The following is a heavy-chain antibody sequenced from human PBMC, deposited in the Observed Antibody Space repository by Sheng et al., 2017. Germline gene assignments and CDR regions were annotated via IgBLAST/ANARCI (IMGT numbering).Heavy chain of an antibody. J-gene: IGHJ6*02. CDR2: ISSSSSYI. D-gene: IGHD3-10*01. V-gene: IGHV3-21*01. CDR1: GFTFSSYS. CDR3: ARFGELPLYYYYGMDV. Sequence: EVQLVESGGGLVKPGGSLRLSCAASGFTFSSYSMNWVRQAPGKGLEWVSSISSSSSYIYYADSVKGRSTISRDNAKNSLYLQMNSLRAEDTAVYYCARFGELPLYYYYGMDVWGQGTTVTVSS.